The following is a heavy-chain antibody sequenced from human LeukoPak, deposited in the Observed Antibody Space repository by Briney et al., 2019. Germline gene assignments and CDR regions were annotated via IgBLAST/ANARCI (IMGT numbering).Heavy chain of an antibody. V-gene: IGHV3-48*04. J-gene: IGHJ4*02. CDR2: ISSSTNTI. D-gene: IGHD1-26*01. CDR3: AGGGNGGAYTFDY. CDR1: GFPFTLYN. Sequence: GGSLRLSCEVSGFPFTLYNMNWVRQAPGKGLEWLSYISSSTNTIYYADSVKGRFTISRDNAKNSLYLQMNSLRAEDTAVYYCAGGGNGGAYTFDYWGQGTLVTVSS.